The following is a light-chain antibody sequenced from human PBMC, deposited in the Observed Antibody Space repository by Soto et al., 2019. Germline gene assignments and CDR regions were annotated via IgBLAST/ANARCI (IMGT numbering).Light chain of an antibody. V-gene: IGKV1-5*01. CDR2: DAS. CDR1: QSISSW. J-gene: IGKJ4*01. Sequence: DIQMTQTPSTQSASVGDRVTITCRASQSISSWLAWYQQKPGKAPKLLIYDASSLESGVPSRFSGSGSGTEFTLTISSLQPDDFATYYCQQYNSYPLTFGGGTKVEIK. CDR3: QQYNSYPLT.